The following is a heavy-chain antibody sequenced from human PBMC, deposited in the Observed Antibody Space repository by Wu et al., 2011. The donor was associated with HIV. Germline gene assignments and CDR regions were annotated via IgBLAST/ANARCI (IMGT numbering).Heavy chain of an antibody. CDR2: IIPLLDTA. Sequence: QGQLVQSGAGVKKPGSRGERSPVKASGDTFSSHTITWVRQAPGQGPEWMGRIIPLLDTATYAQKFQDRVTITADKSTGTAYMELGRLRFEDTAVYYCARDGDGDYMFTYFHSWGQGTLITVSS. CDR3: ARDGDGDYMFTYFHS. J-gene: IGHJ4*02. D-gene: IGHD4-17*01. V-gene: IGHV1-69*08. CDR1: GDTFSSHT.